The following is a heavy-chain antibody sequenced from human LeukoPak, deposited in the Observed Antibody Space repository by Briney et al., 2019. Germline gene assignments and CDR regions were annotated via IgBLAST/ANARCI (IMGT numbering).Heavy chain of an antibody. D-gene: IGHD3-10*01. CDR1: GYSFTSYW. J-gene: IGHJ5*02. CDR2: IYPGDSDT. CDR3: ARTHYGSGSYIGWFDP. V-gene: IGHV5-51*01. Sequence: GESLKISCKGSGYSFTSYWIGWVRQMPGKGLEWMGIIYPGDSDTRYSPSFQGQVTISADKSISTAYLQWSSLKASDTAMYYCARTHYGSGSYIGWFDPWGQGTLVTVSS.